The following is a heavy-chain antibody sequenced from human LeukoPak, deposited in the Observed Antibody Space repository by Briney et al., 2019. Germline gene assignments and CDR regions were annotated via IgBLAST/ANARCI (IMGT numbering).Heavy chain of an antibody. CDR1: GFTFSDYW. D-gene: IGHD5-24*01. Sequence: QPGGSLRLSCAASGFTFSDYWMTWVRQAPGKGLEWVSLISGDGGSTYYADSVKGRFTISRDNSKNSLYLQMNSLRTEDTALYYCAKDKNGYPDYWGQGTLVTVSS. V-gene: IGHV3-43*02. J-gene: IGHJ4*02. CDR2: ISGDGGST. CDR3: AKDKNGYPDY.